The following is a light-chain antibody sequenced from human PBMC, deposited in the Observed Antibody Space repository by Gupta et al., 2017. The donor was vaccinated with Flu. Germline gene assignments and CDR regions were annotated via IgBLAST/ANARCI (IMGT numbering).Light chain of an antibody. CDR1: DCVGNF. CDR2: DAS. J-gene: IGKJ4*01. V-gene: IGKV3-11*01. Sequence: EIFLTQSPATLSSYEGERATLSCRASDCVGNFLAWYQQKPGQFPWILIYDASKRATGTPGRFSGSGSGTDFTLTISVLEPEDFALYYCHQRSDGPATFGGGTKMEIK. CDR3: HQRSDGPAT.